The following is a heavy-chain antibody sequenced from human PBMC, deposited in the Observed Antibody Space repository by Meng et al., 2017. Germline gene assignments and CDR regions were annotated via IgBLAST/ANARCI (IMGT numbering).Heavy chain of an antibody. CDR3: ARAHSSGWYSFFDY. Sequence: QVQLVQSGSELKEPGASVKVCCKASGYTFSTNVMNWVRQAPGQGLEWMGWINTKTGKPTYAQGFTGRLAFSLDTSASTAFLQINSLKAEDTAVYYCARAHSSGWYSFFDYWGQGTLVTVSS. CDR2: INTKTGKP. D-gene: IGHD6-19*01. CDR1: GYTFSTNV. J-gene: IGHJ4*02. V-gene: IGHV7-4-1*02.